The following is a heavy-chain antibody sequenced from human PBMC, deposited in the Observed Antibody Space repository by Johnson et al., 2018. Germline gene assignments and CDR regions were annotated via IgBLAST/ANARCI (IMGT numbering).Heavy chain of an antibody. J-gene: IGHJ6*03. CDR2: ISGSGGST. Sequence: VQLVQSGGGVVQPGRSLRLSCAASGFTFSSYAMHWVRQAPGKGLEWVSVISGSGGSTYYADSVKGRFTLSRDNSKNTLYLQMNSPRADDTAVYYCAKMGGDYVSYYYYYMDVWGRGTTVTVSS. D-gene: IGHD4-17*01. CDR3: AKMGGDYVSYYYYYMDV. CDR1: GFTFSSYA. V-gene: IGHV3-23*04.